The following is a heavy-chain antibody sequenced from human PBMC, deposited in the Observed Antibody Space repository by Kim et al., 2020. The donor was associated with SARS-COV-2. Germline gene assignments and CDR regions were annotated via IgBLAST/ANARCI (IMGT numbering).Heavy chain of an antibody. CDR1: GGSISSGGYY. CDR2: IYYSGST. Sequence: SETLSLTCTVSGGSISSGGYYWSWIRQHPGKGLEWIGYIYYSGSTYYNPSLKSRVTISVDTSKNQFSLKLSSVTAADTAVYYCAESFRQGWFDPWGQGTLVAVSS. J-gene: IGHJ5*02. D-gene: IGHD3-16*02. V-gene: IGHV4-31*03. CDR3: AESFRQGWFDP.